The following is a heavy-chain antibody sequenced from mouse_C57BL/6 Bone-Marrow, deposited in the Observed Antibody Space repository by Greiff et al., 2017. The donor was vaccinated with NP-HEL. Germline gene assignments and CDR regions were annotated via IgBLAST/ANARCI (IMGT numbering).Heavy chain of an antibody. CDR1: GFTFSSYT. CDR2: ISGGGGNT. V-gene: IGHV5-9*01. CDR3: ARAQLGRFAY. D-gene: IGHD4-1*02. Sequence: EVQGVESGGGLVKPGGSLKLSCAASGFTFSSYTMSWVRQTPEKRLEWVATISGGGGNTYYPDSVKGRFTISRDNAKNTLYLQMSSLRSEDTALYYCARAQLGRFAYWGQGTLVTVSA. J-gene: IGHJ3*01.